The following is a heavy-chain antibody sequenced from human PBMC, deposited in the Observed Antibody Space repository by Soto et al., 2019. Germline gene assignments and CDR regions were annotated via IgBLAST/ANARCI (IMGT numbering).Heavy chain of an antibody. CDR2: IYYSGST. Sequence: PSETLSLTCTVSGGSISSGGYYWSWIRQHPGKGLEWIGYIYYSGSTYYNPSLKSRVTISVDTSKNQFSLKLSSVTAADTAVYYCAREWQGKFSPRITRVNWGQGTLVTVSS. D-gene: IGHD3-10*01. J-gene: IGHJ4*02. V-gene: IGHV4-31*03. CDR1: GGSISSGGYY. CDR3: AREWQGKFSPRITRVN.